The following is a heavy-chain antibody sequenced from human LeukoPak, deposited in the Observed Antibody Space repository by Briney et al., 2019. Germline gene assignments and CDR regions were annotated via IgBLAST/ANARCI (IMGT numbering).Heavy chain of an antibody. CDR3: ARDIRWELLDSFDY. CDR1: GDSISTSNSY. J-gene: IGHJ4*02. CDR2: IYYSGST. V-gene: IGHV4-39*07. Sequence: SETLSLTCTVSGDSISTSNSYWGWIRQPPGKGLEWIGSIYYSGSTYYNPSLKSRVTISVDTSKNQFSLKLSSVTAADTAVYYCARDIRWELLDSFDYWGQGTLVTVSS. D-gene: IGHD1-26*01.